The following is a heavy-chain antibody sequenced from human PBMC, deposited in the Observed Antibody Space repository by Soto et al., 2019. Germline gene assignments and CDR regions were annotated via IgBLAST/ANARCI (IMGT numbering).Heavy chain of an antibody. CDR3: ARDSGSYHTDYYYYYGMDV. Sequence: GASVKVSCKASGYTFTSYAMHWVRQAPGQRLEWMGWINAGNGNTKYSQKFQGRVTITRDTSASTAYMELSSLRSEDTAVYYCARDSGSYHTDYYYYYGMDVWGQGTTVTVSS. J-gene: IGHJ6*02. D-gene: IGHD1-26*01. V-gene: IGHV1-3*01. CDR1: GYTFTSYA. CDR2: INAGNGNT.